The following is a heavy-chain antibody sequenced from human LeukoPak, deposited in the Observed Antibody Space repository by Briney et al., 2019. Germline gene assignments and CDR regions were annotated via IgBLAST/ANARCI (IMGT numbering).Heavy chain of an antibody. CDR2: ISYDGSNK. V-gene: IGHV3-30*18. Sequence: GGSLRLSCAASGFTFSSYGMHWVRQAPGKGLEWVAVISYDGSNKYYAGSVKGRFTISRDNSKNTLYLQMNSLRAEDTAVYYCAKAHGRDGYNSPPSPPIDYWGQGTLVTVSS. D-gene: IGHD5-24*01. CDR3: AKAHGRDGYNSPPSPPIDY. J-gene: IGHJ4*02. CDR1: GFTFSSYG.